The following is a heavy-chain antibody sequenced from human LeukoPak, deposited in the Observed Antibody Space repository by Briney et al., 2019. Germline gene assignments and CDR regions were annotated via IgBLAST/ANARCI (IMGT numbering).Heavy chain of an antibody. CDR2: IYYSGTT. V-gene: IGHV4-59*01. CDR1: GGSIRNFY. CDR3: ARNHGSWFDS. J-gene: IGHJ5*01. Sequence: PSETLSLICTVSGGSIRNFYWSWIRQPPGKGLEWIGYIYYSGTTKYNPSLKSRVTISVDTSKNQFSLKVNSVTAADTAAYYCARNHGSWFDSWGQGTLVTVSS. D-gene: IGHD1-14*01.